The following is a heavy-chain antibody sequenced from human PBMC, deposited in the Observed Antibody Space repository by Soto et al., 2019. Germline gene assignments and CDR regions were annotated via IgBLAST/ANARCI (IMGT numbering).Heavy chain of an antibody. CDR1: GYTFTSYG. J-gene: IGHJ5*02. V-gene: IGHV1-18*01. CDR2: ISAYNGNT. Sequence: GTSVKVTCKASGYTFTSYGISWVRQAPGQGLEWMGWISAYNGNTNYAQKLQGRVTMTTDTSTSTAYMELRSLRSDDTAVYYCASGYYDFRLDPWGQGTLVTVSS. D-gene: IGHD3-3*01. CDR3: ASGYYDFRLDP.